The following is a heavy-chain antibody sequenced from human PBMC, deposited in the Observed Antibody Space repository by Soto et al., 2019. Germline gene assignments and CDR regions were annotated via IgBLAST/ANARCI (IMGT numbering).Heavy chain of an antibody. J-gene: IGHJ4*02. CDR1: GFSLNTNGVG. CDR3: AHARYCGSAYYFNY. CDR2: IYWDDDK. D-gene: IGHD2-21*01. Sequence: PPLVNPTQTLTLTCTFSGFSLNTNGVGVGWIRQPPGKALEWLALIYWDDDKRYSPSLKSRLTITKDTSKNQVVLTMTNMDPVDTPTYHCAHARYCGSAYYFNYWGQGTLVTVSS. V-gene: IGHV2-5*02.